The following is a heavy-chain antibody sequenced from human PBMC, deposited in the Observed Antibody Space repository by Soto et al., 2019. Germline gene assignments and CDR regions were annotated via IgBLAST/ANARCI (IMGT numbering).Heavy chain of an antibody. CDR2: ISYDGSNK. Sequence: QVQLVESGGGVVQPGRSLRLSCAASRFTFSSYGMHWVRQAPGKGLEWVAAISYDGSNKNYADSVKGRFTISRDTSKNRLYLQMNGLRGEDTAVYHRAKGLVGYVFGVQDYHYGMDVWGQGTTVTVSS. J-gene: IGHJ6*02. V-gene: IGHV3-30*18. CDR1: RFTFSSYG. CDR3: AKGLVGYVFGVQDYHYGMDV. D-gene: IGHD2-8*02.